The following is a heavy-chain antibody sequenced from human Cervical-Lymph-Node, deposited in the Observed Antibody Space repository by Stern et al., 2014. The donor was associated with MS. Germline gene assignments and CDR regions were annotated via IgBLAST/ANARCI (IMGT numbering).Heavy chain of an antibody. V-gene: IGHV1-18*04. CDR1: GFTFANYG. D-gene: IGHD6-19*01. CDR3: ARYDSGSADF. Sequence: VQLVESGTEVKEPGASVKVSCKTSGFTFANYGIVWVRQAPGQGLEWMGWVSPYNGKTNYEQTFQGRVTMTSETSTTTAYMELRSLRSDDTAIYFCARYDSGSADFWGQGTLVTVSS. J-gene: IGHJ4*02. CDR2: VSPYNGKT.